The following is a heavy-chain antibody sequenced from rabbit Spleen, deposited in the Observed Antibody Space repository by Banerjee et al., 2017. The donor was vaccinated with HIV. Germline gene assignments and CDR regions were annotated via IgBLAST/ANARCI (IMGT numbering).Heavy chain of an antibody. D-gene: IGHD8-1*01. Sequence: HLKESGGGLVQPGGSLKLSCTASGFTLSSYYMNWVRQAPGKGLEWIGYIDPIFGITYYANWVNGRFSISRENAQNTVFLQMTSLTAADTATYFCARHAGYAGYGYSTLDLWGPGTLVTVS. CDR3: ARHAGYAGYGYSTLDL. J-gene: IGHJ4*01. CDR1: GFTLSSYY. V-gene: IGHV1S7*01. CDR2: IDPIFGIT.